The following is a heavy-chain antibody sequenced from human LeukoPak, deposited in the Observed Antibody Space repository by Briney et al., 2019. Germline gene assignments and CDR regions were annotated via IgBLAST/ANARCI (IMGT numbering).Heavy chain of an antibody. CDR2: ITYTGTT. Sequence: SETLSLTCTVSGDSISESTYYYWDWIRQPPGKGLEWIGSITYTGTTYYNPSLKSRVTISVDTSKNQFSLELSSVTATDTAVYFCATNRVGTYDRPFDIWGQGTMVTVSS. J-gene: IGHJ3*02. V-gene: IGHV4-39*01. D-gene: IGHD1-26*01. CDR1: GDSISESTYYY. CDR3: ATNRVGTYDRPFDI.